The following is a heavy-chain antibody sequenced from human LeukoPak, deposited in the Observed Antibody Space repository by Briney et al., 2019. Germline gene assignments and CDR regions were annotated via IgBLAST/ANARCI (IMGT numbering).Heavy chain of an antibody. Sequence: PSETLSLTCTVSGGSISSSSYYWGWIRQPPGKGLEWIGSIYYSGSTYYNPSLKSRVTISVDTSKSQFSLKLSSVTPADTAVYYSARRRGSYYSDGMDVWGQGTTVTVSS. CDR2: IYYSGST. CDR3: ARRRGSYYSDGMDV. D-gene: IGHD1-26*01. CDR1: GGSISSSSYY. V-gene: IGHV4-39*01. J-gene: IGHJ6*02.